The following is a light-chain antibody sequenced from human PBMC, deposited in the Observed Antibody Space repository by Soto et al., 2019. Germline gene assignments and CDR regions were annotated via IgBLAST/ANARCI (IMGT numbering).Light chain of an antibody. Sequence: QAVVTQPPSVSGAPGQRVTISCTGTRSNIGAGFDVHWYQQLPGTAPKLLIYDNNNRPSGVPDRFSGSKSGTSASLAITGLQAEDEADYYCQSYGGSLSGPVVCGGGTKLTVL. J-gene: IGLJ2*01. CDR1: RSNIGAGFD. CDR3: QSYGGSLSGPVV. V-gene: IGLV1-40*01. CDR2: DNN.